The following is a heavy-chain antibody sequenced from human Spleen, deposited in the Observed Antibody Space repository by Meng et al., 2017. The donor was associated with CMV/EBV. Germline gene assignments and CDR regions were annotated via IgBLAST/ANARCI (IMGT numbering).Heavy chain of an antibody. D-gene: IGHD3-16*01. Sequence: GESLKIPWAASGFTFDNYGMHWGRQTPGKGLEWVSFIRHDGTTKFYGDSVKGRFTISRDNSKNTVYLQMNSLRPEETAIYYCAKDFLLFGGANAYFDYWGQGTLVTVSS. V-gene: IGHV3-30*02. CDR2: IRHDGTTK. CDR3: AKDFLLFGGANAYFDY. CDR1: GFTFDNYG. J-gene: IGHJ4*02.